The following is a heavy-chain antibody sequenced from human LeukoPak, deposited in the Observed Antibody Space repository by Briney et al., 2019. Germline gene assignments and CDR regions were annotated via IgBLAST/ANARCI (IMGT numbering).Heavy chain of an antibody. CDR2: INPSGGST. D-gene: IGHD6-13*01. J-gene: IGHJ5*02. V-gene: IGHV1-46*01. Sequence: ASVKVSCKASGHTFTSYYMHWVRQAPGQGLEWMGIINPSGGSTSYAQKFQGRVTMTRDTSTSTVYMELSSLRPEDTAVYYCARVKLSRSSGYSTNWFDPWGQGTLVTVSS. CDR1: GHTFTSYY. CDR3: ARVKLSRSSGYSTNWFDP.